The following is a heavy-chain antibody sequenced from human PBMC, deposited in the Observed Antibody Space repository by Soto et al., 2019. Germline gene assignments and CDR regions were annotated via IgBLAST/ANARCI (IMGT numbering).Heavy chain of an antibody. D-gene: IGHD3-9*01. CDR2: ISSGSKTI. CDR1: GFTFSGYS. V-gene: IGHV3-48*02. J-gene: IGHJ4*02. CDR3: VREDILGVRSFDY. Sequence: GGSLRLSCAASGFTFSGYSVNWVRQAPGKGLEWVSYISSGSKTIYYADSVKGRFIVSRDNAKNSQYLQMNSLGDEDTAVYYCVREDILGVRSFDYWGQGTLVTVSS.